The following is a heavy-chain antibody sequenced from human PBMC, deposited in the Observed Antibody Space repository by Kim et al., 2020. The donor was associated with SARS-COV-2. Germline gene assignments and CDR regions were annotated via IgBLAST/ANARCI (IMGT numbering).Heavy chain of an antibody. D-gene: IGHD2-15*01. J-gene: IGHJ3*02. CDR3: AREGDATLTNVGAHAFDI. V-gene: IGHV4-34*01. CDR2: ISHNGGS. CDR1: GVSFSEYY. Sequence: SETLSLTCAVNGVSFSEYYWSWIRQSPGKGLEWIGEISHNGGSQSNKSFRSRTTISVDTSKNQVSLKMTSVTAADTAVYYCAREGDATLTNVGAHAFDIWGHGTLVTVSS.